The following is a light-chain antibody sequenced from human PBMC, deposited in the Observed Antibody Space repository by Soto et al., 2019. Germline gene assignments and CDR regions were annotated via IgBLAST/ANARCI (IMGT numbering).Light chain of an antibody. Sequence: EIVLTQSPATLSLSPGERATLSCRASQSVRTYLAWYQQRPGQPPRLLIYDASNRATGIPARFSGSGSGTDFTLTIIRLEPEDFAVYYCHQRTNWPPTFGQGTKVEIK. J-gene: IGKJ1*01. CDR3: HQRTNWPPT. CDR2: DAS. V-gene: IGKV3-11*01. CDR1: QSVRTY.